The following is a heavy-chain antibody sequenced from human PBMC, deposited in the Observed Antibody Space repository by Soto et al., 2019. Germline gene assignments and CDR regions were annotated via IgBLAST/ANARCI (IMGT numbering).Heavy chain of an antibody. Sequence: SETLSLTCTVSSASISSYYWSWIWQPPWKGLEWIGYIYYSGSTNYNPSLKSRATISVDTSKYQFSLKLSSVTAADTAVYYCASDIGAYRVSAKTEFDTLGQEDLLTISS. CDR1: SASISSYY. CDR3: ASDIGAYRVSAKTEFDT. J-gene: IGHJ5*01. CDR2: IYYSGST. V-gene: IGHV4-59*01. D-gene: IGHD4-17*01.